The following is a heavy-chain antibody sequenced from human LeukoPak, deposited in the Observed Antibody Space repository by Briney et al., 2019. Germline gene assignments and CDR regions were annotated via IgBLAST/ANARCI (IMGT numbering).Heavy chain of an antibody. CDR2: IYTSGST. D-gene: IGHD3-22*01. V-gene: IGHV4-61*02. J-gene: IGHJ4*02. CDR3: AREAKSYYYDSSGYYSEALYFDY. CDR1: GGSISSGSYY. Sequence: SETLSLTCTVSGGSISSGSYYWSWIRRPAGKGLEWIGRIYTSGSTNYNPSLKSRVTISVDTSKNQFSLKLSSVTAADTAVYYCAREAKSYYYDSSGYYSEALYFDYWGQGTLVTVSS.